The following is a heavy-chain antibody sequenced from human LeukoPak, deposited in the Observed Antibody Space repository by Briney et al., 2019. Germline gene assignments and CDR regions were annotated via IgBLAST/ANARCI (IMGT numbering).Heavy chain of an antibody. CDR2: ISGSGGST. CDR3: AKAWRYGDYGPFDY. D-gene: IGHD4-17*01. Sequence: GGSLRLSCAASGFTFSSYAMSWIRQAPGKGLESVSAISGSGGSTYYADSVKGRFTISRDNSKNTLYLQMNSLRAEDTAVYYCAKAWRYGDYGPFDYWGQGTLVTVSS. CDR1: GFTFSSYA. J-gene: IGHJ4*02. V-gene: IGHV3-23*01.